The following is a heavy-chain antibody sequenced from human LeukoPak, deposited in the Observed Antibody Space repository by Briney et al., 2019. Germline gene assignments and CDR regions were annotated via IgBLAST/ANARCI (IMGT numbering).Heavy chain of an antibody. CDR2: IYISGST. CDR1: GGSISSGSYY. Sequence: SETLSLTCTVSGGSISSGSYYWSWIRQPAGKGLEWIGRIYISGSTNYNPSLKSRVTISVGTSKNQFSLKLSSVTAADTAVYYCARDRELVTPGAFDIWGQGTMVTVSS. J-gene: IGHJ3*02. D-gene: IGHD1-26*01. V-gene: IGHV4-61*02. CDR3: ARDRELVTPGAFDI.